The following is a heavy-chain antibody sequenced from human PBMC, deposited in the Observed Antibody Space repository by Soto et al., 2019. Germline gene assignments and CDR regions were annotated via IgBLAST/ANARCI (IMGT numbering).Heavy chain of an antibody. V-gene: IGHV3-30*18. J-gene: IGHJ6*02. D-gene: IGHD4-17*01. CDR1: GFTFSTYG. Sequence: QVQLVESGGGVIQPGRSQRLSCAASGFTFSTYGMHWVRQAPGKGLERVAVISYDGSNKYYADSVKGRFTISRDNSKNTLYLQMISLRAEDTAVYYCAKILQLGDYAYYYYGMDVWGQGTTVTISS. CDR2: ISYDGSNK. CDR3: AKILQLGDYAYYYYGMDV.